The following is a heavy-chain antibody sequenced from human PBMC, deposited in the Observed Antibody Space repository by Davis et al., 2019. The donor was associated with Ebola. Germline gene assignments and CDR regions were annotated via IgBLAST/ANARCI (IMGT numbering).Heavy chain of an antibody. CDR3: ARKAPADYYYYYGMDV. Sequence: PGWSLRLSCAASGFTFRSYWMSWVRPAPGKGLEWVANIQQDGREKSYVDSVKGRFTISRDNAKNSLYLQMNSLRAEDTAVYYCARKAPADYYYYYGMDVWGQGTTVTVSS. CDR1: GFTFRSYW. J-gene: IGHJ6*02. D-gene: IGHD6-13*01. V-gene: IGHV3-7*03. CDR2: IQQDGREK.